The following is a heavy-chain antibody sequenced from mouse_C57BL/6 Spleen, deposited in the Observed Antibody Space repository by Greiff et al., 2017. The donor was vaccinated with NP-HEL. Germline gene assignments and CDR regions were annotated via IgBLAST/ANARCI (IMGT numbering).Heavy chain of an antibody. Sequence: QVPLQQPGAALVLPFSSFPLSFPSSFSPFPLSFLPFFPPLPLQCLEFIFNIDPSDIETHYNQKFKDKATLTVDKSSSTAYMQLSSLTSEDSAVYYCAREYYGSPYYFDYWGQGTTLTVSS. V-gene: IGHV1-52*01. CDR2: IDPSDIET. D-gene: IGHD1-1*01. CDR3: AREYYGSPYYFDY. J-gene: IGHJ2*01. CDR1: FSPFPLSF.